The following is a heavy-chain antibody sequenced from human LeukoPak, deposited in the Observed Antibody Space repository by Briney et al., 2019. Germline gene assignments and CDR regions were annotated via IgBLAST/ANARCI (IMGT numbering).Heavy chain of an antibody. CDR3: AKMPDSSGYYGYFDY. CDR1: GFTFSSYS. D-gene: IGHD3-22*01. CDR2: ISGSGGST. V-gene: IGHV3-23*01. Sequence: GGSLRLSCAASGFTFSSYSMSWVRQAPGKGLEWVSLISGSGGSTYYADSVKGRFTISRDNSKNTLYLQMNSLRAEDTAVYYCAKMPDSSGYYGYFDYWGQGTLVSVSS. J-gene: IGHJ4*02.